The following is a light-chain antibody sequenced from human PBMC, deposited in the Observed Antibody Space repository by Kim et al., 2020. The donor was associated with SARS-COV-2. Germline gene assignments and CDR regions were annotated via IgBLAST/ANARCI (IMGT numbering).Light chain of an antibody. Sequence: EIVMTQSPATLSVSPGERATLSCRASHSISTKLAWYQQEPGQAPRLLIYGASTRATGIPARFSGSGSGTEFTLTISSLQSEDFAVYFCQQYNNWPITFVQGTRLEIK. CDR3: QQYNNWPIT. CDR1: HSISTK. V-gene: IGKV3-15*01. J-gene: IGKJ5*01. CDR2: GAS.